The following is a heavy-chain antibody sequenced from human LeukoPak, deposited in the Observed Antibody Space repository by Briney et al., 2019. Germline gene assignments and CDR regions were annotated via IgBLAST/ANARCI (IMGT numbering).Heavy chain of an antibody. CDR1: GFTFSSYA. V-gene: IGHV3-64*01. Sequence: GGSLRLSCAASGFTFSSYAMHWVRQAPGKGLEYVSAISSNGGSTYYANSVKGRFTISRDNSKNTLYLQMGSLRAEDMAVYYCARWDCSSTSCYYWFDPWGQGTLVTVSP. J-gene: IGHJ5*02. CDR2: ISSNGGST. D-gene: IGHD2-2*01. CDR3: ARWDCSSTSCYYWFDP.